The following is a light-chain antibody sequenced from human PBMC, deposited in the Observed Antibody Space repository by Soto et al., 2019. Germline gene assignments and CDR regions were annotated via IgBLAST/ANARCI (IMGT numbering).Light chain of an antibody. CDR1: QSVGTK. CDR2: DAS. Sequence: EILLTQSPGTLSLSPGERATLSCRATQSVGTKLVWYQQKPGQAPRLLIFDASNRAAGIPARFSGSGSGADFSLTISSLEPEDFAVYYCQQRSHWPWTFGQGTKVDIK. V-gene: IGKV3-11*01. CDR3: QQRSHWPWT. J-gene: IGKJ1*01.